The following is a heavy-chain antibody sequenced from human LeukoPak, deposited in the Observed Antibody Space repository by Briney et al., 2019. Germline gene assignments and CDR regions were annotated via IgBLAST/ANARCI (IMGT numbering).Heavy chain of an antibody. J-gene: IGHJ4*02. CDR1: DFTFATYW. V-gene: IGHV3-74*03. Sequence: GGSLRLSCAGSDFTFATYWMHWVRQAPGKGLVWVSRISTDGIYKTYADSVKGRFTISRDNARNTLFLQMESLRAEDTAVCYCVRGTSRENGYGGDDPHWGQGTLVIVSP. CDR3: VRGTSRENGYGGDDPH. D-gene: IGHD2-21*02. CDR2: ISTDGIYK.